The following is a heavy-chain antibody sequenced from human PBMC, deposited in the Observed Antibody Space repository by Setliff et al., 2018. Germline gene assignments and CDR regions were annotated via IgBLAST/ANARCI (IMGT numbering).Heavy chain of an antibody. CDR1: GDSITSGSVY. D-gene: IGHD1-20*01. CDR3: TRYNSSAACFDL. Sequence: SETLSLTCTVSGDSITSGSVYWSWIRQPAGKGLEWIGRIFPTGTTNYNPDLKSRVTMSVDTSKKRFSLMLRSVTAADTAIYYCTRYNSSAACFDLWGPGTLVTVSS. V-gene: IGHV4-61*02. CDR2: IFPTGTT. J-gene: IGHJ5*02.